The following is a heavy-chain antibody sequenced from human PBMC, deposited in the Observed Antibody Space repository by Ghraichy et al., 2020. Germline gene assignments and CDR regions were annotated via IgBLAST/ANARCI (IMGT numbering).Heavy chain of an antibody. Sequence: GGSLRLSCAASGFTFSSYGMHWVRQAPGKGLEWVAAIWYDGSNKYYADSVKGRFTISRDNSKNTLYLQMNSLRAEDTAVYYCARDHGGNSNLDGFDYWGQGTLVTVSS. J-gene: IGHJ4*02. CDR1: GFTFSSYG. CDR3: ARDHGGNSNLDGFDY. D-gene: IGHD4-23*01. V-gene: IGHV3-33*01. CDR2: IWYDGSNK.